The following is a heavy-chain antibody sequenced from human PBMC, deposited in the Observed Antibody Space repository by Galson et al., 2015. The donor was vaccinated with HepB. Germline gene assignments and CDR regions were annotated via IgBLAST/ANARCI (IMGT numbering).Heavy chain of an antibody. D-gene: IGHD6-6*01. J-gene: IGHJ3*02. CDR2: INPSGGST. V-gene: IGHV1-46*01. CDR1: GYTFTSYY. Sequence: SVKVSCKASGYTFTSYYKHWVRLAPGQGLEWMGIINPSGGSTGYAQKFQGRVTMTRDTSTSTVYMELSSLRSEDTAMYYCARDRTGSSSSTNAFDIWGQGTMVTVSS. CDR3: ARDRTGSSSSTNAFDI.